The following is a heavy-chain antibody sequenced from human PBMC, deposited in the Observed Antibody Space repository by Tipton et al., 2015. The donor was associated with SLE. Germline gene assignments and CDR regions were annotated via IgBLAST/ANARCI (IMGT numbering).Heavy chain of an antibody. Sequence: TLSLTCAVSGYSISSGYYWSWIRQPAGKGLEWIGRIYTSGSTNYNPSLKSRVTISVDTSKNQFSLKLSSVTAADTAVYYCARPLAMGIFGMGFDIWGQGTMVTVSS. CDR2: IYTSGST. CDR3: ARPLAMGIFGMGFDI. CDR1: GYSISSGYY. J-gene: IGHJ3*02. D-gene: IGHD3-3*01. V-gene: IGHV4-61*02.